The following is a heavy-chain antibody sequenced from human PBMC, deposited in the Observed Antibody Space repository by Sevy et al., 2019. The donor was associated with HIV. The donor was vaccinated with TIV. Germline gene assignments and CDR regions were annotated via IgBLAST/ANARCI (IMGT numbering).Heavy chain of an antibody. CDR1: GYTLSDLP. Sequence: ASVKVSCKVSGYTLSDLPMYWVRQAPGKGLEWMGGFDPEDGETIYAQTFQGRVTMTEDTSTDTVYMELSSLTSEDTAVYYCATMDYYYDTSGYSSGDYWGQGTLLTVSS. V-gene: IGHV1-24*01. CDR3: ATMDYYYDTSGYSSGDY. J-gene: IGHJ4*02. D-gene: IGHD3-22*01. CDR2: FDPEDGET.